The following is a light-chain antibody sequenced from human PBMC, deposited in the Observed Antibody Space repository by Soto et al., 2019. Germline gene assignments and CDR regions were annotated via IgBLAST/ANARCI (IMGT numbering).Light chain of an antibody. V-gene: IGKV1-5*03. CDR1: QSTSTW. J-gene: IGKJ1*01. CDR2: KAS. Sequence: DIQMTQSPSTLSASVGDRVTITCRASQSTSTWLAWYQHKPVKAPNLLIYKASCLESGVPSRFSGSGSGTEFALTISSLQSDDVATYYCQQYGRYRTFGQGTKVEIK. CDR3: QQYGRYRT.